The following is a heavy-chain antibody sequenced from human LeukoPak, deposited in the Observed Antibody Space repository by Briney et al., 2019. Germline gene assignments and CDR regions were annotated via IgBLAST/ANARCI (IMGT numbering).Heavy chain of an antibody. J-gene: IGHJ6*03. V-gene: IGHV4-34*01. Sequence: SETLSLTCAVYGGSFSGYYWSWIRQLPGKGLEWIGEINHSGSTNYNPSLKSRVTISVDTSKNQFSLKLSSVTAADTAVYYCARRTLYSSRQRNYYYYMDVWDKGTTVTVSS. D-gene: IGHD6-13*01. CDR1: GGSFSGYY. CDR3: ARRTLYSSRQRNYYYYMDV. CDR2: INHSGST.